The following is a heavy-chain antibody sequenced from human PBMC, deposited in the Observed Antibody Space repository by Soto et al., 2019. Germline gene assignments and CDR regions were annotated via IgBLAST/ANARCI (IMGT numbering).Heavy chain of an antibody. D-gene: IGHD3-3*01. Sequence: QVRLVQSGAEVKKPGASVKVTCKVSGYTLTDLSMHWVRQAPGKGLEWLGGFAPEDGETICAQKFQGRVTVTEATSTDTTYMELSSLRSEDKAVYYCAPDPISTRQQQPYYNDSMDVWGQGTTVTVSS. V-gene: IGHV1-24*01. CDR1: GYTLTDLS. CDR2: FAPEDGET. CDR3: APDPISTRQQQPYYNDSMDV. J-gene: IGHJ6*02.